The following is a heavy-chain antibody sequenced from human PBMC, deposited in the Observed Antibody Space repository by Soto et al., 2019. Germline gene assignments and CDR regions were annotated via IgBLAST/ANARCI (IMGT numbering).Heavy chain of an antibody. CDR1: GFTLSGYA. J-gene: IGHJ5*02. CDR2: ISSSSSNI. Sequence: GGSLRLSCVASGFTLSGYAMNWVRQAPGKGLEWVSYISSSSSNIQYAGSVKGRFTISRDNAKNSLHLQINSLRDEDTAVYYCARDCSLGSRDCRWFEPWGQGTLVTVSS. CDR3: ARDCSLGSRDCRWFEP. V-gene: IGHV3-48*02. D-gene: IGHD2-15*01.